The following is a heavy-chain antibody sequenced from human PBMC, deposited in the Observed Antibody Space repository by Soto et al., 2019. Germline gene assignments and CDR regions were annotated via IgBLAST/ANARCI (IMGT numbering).Heavy chain of an antibody. CDR2: ISSSSSYI. Sequence: GGSLRLSCAASGFTFSSYSMNWVRQAPGKGLEWVSSISSSSSYIYYADSVKGRFTISRDNAKNSLYLQMNSLRAEDTAVYYCARVGLGVVPAATYYYYYYMDVWGKGTTVTVSS. CDR3: ARVGLGVVPAATYYYYYYMDV. J-gene: IGHJ6*03. V-gene: IGHV3-21*01. D-gene: IGHD2-2*01. CDR1: GFTFSSYS.